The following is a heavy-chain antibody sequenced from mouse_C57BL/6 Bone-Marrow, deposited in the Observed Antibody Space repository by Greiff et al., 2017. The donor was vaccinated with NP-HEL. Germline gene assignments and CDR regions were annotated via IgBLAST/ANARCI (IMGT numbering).Heavy chain of an antibody. J-gene: IGHJ4*01. Sequence: QVQLQQSGAELVRPGTSVKVSCKASGYAFTNYLIEWVKQRPGQGLEWIGVINPGSGGTNYNEKFKGKATLTADKSSSTAYMQLSSLTSEDSAVYFCARRDGSSSYAMDYWGQGTSVTVSS. CDR3: ARRDGSSSYAMDY. V-gene: IGHV1-54*01. CDR1: GYAFTNYL. D-gene: IGHD1-1*01. CDR2: INPGSGGT.